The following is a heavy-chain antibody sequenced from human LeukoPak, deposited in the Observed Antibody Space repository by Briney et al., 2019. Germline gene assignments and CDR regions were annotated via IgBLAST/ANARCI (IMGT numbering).Heavy chain of an antibody. J-gene: IGHJ4*02. CDR2: FDPEDGET. Sequence: ASVKVSCKVSGYSLTKLSMHWVRQAPGKGLEWMGGFDPEDGETIYAQKFQGRVTMTEDTSTDTAYMELSSLRSEDTAVYYCATARQLWFYYFDYWGQGALVTVSS. CDR1: GYSLTKLS. V-gene: IGHV1-24*01. CDR3: ATARQLWFYYFDY. D-gene: IGHD5-18*01.